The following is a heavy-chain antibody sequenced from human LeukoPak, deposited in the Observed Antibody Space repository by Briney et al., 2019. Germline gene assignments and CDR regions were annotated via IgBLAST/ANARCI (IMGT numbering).Heavy chain of an antibody. Sequence: GGSLRLSCAASGFSFSSYCMTWVRQAPGKGLEWVANIKQDGSEKYYVDSVKGRFTISRDNAKNSLYLQMNSLRAEDTAVYYCAIDTTTYCSSTSCYRKVSWFDPWGQGTLVTVSS. CDR2: IKQDGSEK. CDR3: AIDTTTYCSSTSCYRKVSWFDP. V-gene: IGHV3-7*01. J-gene: IGHJ5*02. D-gene: IGHD2-2*01. CDR1: GFSFSSYC.